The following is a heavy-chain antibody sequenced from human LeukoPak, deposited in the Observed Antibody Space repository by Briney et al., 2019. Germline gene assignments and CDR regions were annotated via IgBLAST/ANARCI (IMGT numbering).Heavy chain of an antibody. J-gene: IGHJ4*02. CDR2: INQDGRYI. V-gene: IGHV3-74*01. CDR1: GFTFDHYW. D-gene: IGHD2-8*01. CDR3: ARESMVGGADQD. Sequence: GGSLRLSCADSGFTFDHYWMHWVRQTPGKRLVWVSRINQDGRYITYADSVQGRFTISRDTAKNTLFLQMNSLRAEDTAVYYCARESMVGGADQDWGPGDPVTVSS.